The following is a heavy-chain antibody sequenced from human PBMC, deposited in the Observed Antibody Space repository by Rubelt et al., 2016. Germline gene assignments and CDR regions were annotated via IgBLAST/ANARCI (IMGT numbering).Heavy chain of an antibody. CDR1: GFTFSSHW. V-gene: IGHV3-7*01. Sequence: EVQLVESGGGLVQPGGSLRLSCAASGFTFSSHWMSWVRQAPGKGLEWVANIKQDGSEQYYVDSVKGRFTISRDNAKNSLYLQRKSLRAEDTAVYYCARDRGWLQHDYWGQGTVVTVSS. CDR3: ARDRGWLQHDY. CDR2: IKQDGSEQ. D-gene: IGHD5-24*01. J-gene: IGHJ4*02.